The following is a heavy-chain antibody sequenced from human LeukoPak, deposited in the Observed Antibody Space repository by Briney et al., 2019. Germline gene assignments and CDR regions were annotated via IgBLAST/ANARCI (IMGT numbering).Heavy chain of an antibody. CDR1: GGSISSSSYY. CDR3: ARTYSSSCDY. V-gene: IGHV4-39*01. D-gene: IGHD6-13*01. Sequence: PSETLSLTCTVSGGSISSSSYYWGWIRQPPGTGLEWIGSIYYSGSTYYNPSLKSRVTISVDTSKNQFSLKLSSVTAADTAVYYCARTYSSSCDYWGQGTLVTVSS. CDR2: IYYSGST. J-gene: IGHJ4*02.